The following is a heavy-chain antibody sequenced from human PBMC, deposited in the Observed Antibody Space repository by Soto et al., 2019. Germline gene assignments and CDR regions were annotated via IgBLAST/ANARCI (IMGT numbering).Heavy chain of an antibody. Sequence: PGGSLRLSCAASGLTFSDLHMSWIRQGPGKGLEWVSYVSGSGATTFLAVSVKGRFTISRDNPKNSLYRQMNSLRAEDTAVYYCARVVWGGWGLDPWGQGTLVTVSS. CDR1: GLTFSDLH. V-gene: IGHV3-11*01. D-gene: IGHD3-16*01. CDR3: ARVVWGGWGLDP. CDR2: VSGSGATT. J-gene: IGHJ5*02.